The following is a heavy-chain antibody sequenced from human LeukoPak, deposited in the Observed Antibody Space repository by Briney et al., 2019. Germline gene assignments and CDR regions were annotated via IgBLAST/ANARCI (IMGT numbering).Heavy chain of an antibody. CDR2: ISYDGNNK. J-gene: IGHJ4*02. Sequence: GGSLRLSCAASGFTFSTYALHWVRQAPGKGLEWVADISYDGNNKYYADSVKGRFTISRDNSKNTLYLQMNSLKTEDTAVYFCAKRAGSQKQDYYFDYWGQGTLVTVSS. CDR3: AKRAGSQKQDYYFDY. V-gene: IGHV3-30-3*02. D-gene: IGHD1-26*01. CDR1: GFTFSTYA.